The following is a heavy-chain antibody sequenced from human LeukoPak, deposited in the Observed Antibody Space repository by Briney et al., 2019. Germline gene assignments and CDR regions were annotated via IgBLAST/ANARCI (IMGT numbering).Heavy chain of an antibody. Sequence: PSETLSLTCTVSGDSVSSGSYYWGWVRQPPGKGLEWIGSVSYSGSTYYNPSLKSRVTISVDTSKNQFSLRLSSVTAADTAVYYCARGLTMAATAQWGRGTLVTVSS. CDR1: GDSVSSGSYY. V-gene: IGHV4-39*01. CDR3: ARGLTMAATAQ. CDR2: VSYSGST. D-gene: IGHD6-13*01. J-gene: IGHJ4*02.